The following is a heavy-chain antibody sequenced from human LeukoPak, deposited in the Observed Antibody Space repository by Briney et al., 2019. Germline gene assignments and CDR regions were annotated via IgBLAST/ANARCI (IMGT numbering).Heavy chain of an antibody. CDR1: SGSISSSSYS. V-gene: IGHV4-39*01. Sequence: SETLSLTCTVSSGSISSSSYSWGWIRQPPGKGLEWIGSISYSGSTYYSPSLKSRVTISIDTSKNQFSLKLSSVTAADTAVYYCARPYSSSAQGVFDIWGQGTMVTVSS. D-gene: IGHD6-6*01. J-gene: IGHJ3*02. CDR2: ISYSGST. CDR3: ARPYSSSAQGVFDI.